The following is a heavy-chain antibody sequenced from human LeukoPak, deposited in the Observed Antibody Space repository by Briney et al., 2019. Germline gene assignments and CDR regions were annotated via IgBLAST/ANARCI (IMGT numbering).Heavy chain of an antibody. CDR1: GDSITTTSYY. J-gene: IGHJ4*02. V-gene: IGHV4-39*01. CDR3: VRQYYYEKFDY. Sequence: SETLSLTCTVSGDSITTTSYYWAWIRQPPGKGLEWIGNIFYTGSTYYSPSQESRVTISVDTSRNDISLKLRSVTAADTAVYYCVRQYYYEKFDYWGQGTLVTVSS. D-gene: IGHD3-22*01. CDR2: IFYTGST.